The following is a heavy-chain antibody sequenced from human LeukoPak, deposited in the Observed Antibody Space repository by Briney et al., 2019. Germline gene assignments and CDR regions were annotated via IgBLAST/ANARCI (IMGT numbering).Heavy chain of an antibody. D-gene: IGHD1-7*01. V-gene: IGHV1-69*13. Sequence: ASVKVSYKASGGTFSSYAISWVRQAPGQGLEWMGGIIPIFGTANYAQKFQGRVTITADESTSTAYMELSSLRSEDTAVYYCARGAGTTLSDAFDIWGQGTMVTVSS. CDR2: IIPIFGTA. CDR1: GGTFSSYA. J-gene: IGHJ3*02. CDR3: ARGAGTTLSDAFDI.